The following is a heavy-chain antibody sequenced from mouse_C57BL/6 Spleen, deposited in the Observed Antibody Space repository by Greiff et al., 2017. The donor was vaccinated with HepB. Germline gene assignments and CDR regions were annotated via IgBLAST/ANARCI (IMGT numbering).Heavy chain of an antibody. D-gene: IGHD2-4*01. CDR2: ISSGSSTI. CDR3: ARPDDYDEDAMDY. J-gene: IGHJ4*01. V-gene: IGHV5-17*01. Sequence: EVKLMESGGGLVKPGGSLKLSCAASGFTFSDYGMHWVRQAPEKGLEWVAYISSGSSTIYYADTVKGRFTISRDNAKNTLFLHMTSLRSEDTAMYYCARPDDYDEDAMDYWGQGTSVTVSS. CDR1: GFTFSDYG.